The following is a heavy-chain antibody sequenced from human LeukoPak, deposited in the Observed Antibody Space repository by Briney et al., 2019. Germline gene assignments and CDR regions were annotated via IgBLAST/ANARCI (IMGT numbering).Heavy chain of an antibody. D-gene: IGHD3-10*01. CDR3: ARGRGSLTY. J-gene: IGHJ4*02. V-gene: IGHV4-59*01. CDR2: FYDTRSP. Sequence: PSETLSLTCTVSGGSISLYYWSWIRQPPGKGLEWIGYFYDTRSPKYNPSLERRVTISVDMSRNQFSLNLTSVTAADTAVYSCARGRGSLTYWGQGTLATVSS. CDR1: GGSISLYY.